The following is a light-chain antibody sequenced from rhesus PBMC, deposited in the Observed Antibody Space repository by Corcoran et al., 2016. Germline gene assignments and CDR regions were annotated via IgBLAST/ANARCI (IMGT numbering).Light chain of an antibody. Sequence: DIQMTQSPSSLSTSVGDRDTVTCRASQGINKGLSWYQQKPGKAPTLLIYAASNLQTGVSFRFSGSGSGTDYTLTITSLQPEVVATYYCLQTYTSPYGFGQGTRVEIK. J-gene: IGKJ2*01. CDR3: LQTYTSPYG. CDR1: QGINKG. CDR2: AAS. V-gene: IGKV1-94*01.